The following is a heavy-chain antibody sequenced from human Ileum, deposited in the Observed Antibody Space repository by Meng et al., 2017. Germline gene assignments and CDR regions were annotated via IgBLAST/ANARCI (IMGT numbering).Heavy chain of an antibody. CDR3: TTFYAGY. V-gene: IGHV3-15*01. CDR2: IQSKADGGTT. Sequence: EVQLVECGGGLVKPGGSLRLSCAASGFTFSDRWMTWVRQAPGKGLEWVGHIQSKADGGTTDYAAPVKGRFTISRDDSKSTLYLQMNSLKTEDTAVYYCTTFYAGYWGQGTLVTVSS. J-gene: IGHJ4*02. D-gene: IGHD3-16*01. CDR1: GFTFSDRW.